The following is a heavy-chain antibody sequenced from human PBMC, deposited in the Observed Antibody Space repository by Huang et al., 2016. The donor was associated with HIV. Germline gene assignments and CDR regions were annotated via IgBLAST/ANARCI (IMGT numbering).Heavy chain of an antibody. CDR2: ISKDGSNN. CDR3: ARAKDTWDAYDI. J-gene: IGHJ3*02. V-gene: IGHV3-30-3*01. D-gene: IGHD5-18*01. CDR1: GFPLNNHA. Sequence: QVQLVESGGGVVQPGRSLRLSCAASGFPLNNHAMHWVRQAPGKGLDWVAVISKDGSNNYYADAVKGRFTISRDSSKSTLFLHMTSLRTEDTAVYYCARAKDTWDAYDIWGQGTMVIVSS.